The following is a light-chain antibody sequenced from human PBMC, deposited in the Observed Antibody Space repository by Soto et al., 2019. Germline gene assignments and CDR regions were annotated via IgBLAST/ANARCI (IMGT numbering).Light chain of an antibody. CDR1: NIGSKS. Sequence: SYELTQPPSVSVTPGQTARITCGGNNIGSKSVHWYQQKPGQAPVLVVYDDIDRPSGIPERFSGSNSGNTATLTISRVEAGDEADYYCQVWDSSSDHVFGTGTKVTVL. J-gene: IGLJ1*01. CDR2: DDI. V-gene: IGLV3-21*02. CDR3: QVWDSSSDHV.